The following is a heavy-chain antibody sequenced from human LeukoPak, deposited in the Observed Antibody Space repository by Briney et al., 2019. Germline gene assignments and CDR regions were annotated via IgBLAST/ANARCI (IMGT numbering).Heavy chain of an antibody. D-gene: IGHD1-14*01. CDR1: GFTFSSYA. CDR2: ISGSGGST. CDR3: ATETIGRHYDY. J-gene: IGHJ4*02. Sequence: GGSLRLSCAASGFTFSSYAMRWVRQAPGKGLEWVSAISGSGGSTYYADAVKGRFTISRDNSKNTLYLQMNSLRDEDTAVDYCATETIGRHYDYWGQGTLLTVSS. V-gene: IGHV3-23*01.